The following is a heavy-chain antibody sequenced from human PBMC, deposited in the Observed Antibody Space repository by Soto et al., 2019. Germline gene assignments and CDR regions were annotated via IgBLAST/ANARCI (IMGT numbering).Heavy chain of an antibody. V-gene: IGHV3-53*01. Sequence: PGGSLRLSCAASGFTVSSNYMSWVRQAPGKGLEWVSVIYSGGSTYYADSVKGRFTISRANSKNTLYLQMNSLRAEDTAVYYCARNPGGALFDYWGQGTLVTVSS. J-gene: IGHJ4*02. CDR3: ARNPGGALFDY. D-gene: IGHD1-26*01. CDR1: GFTVSSNY. CDR2: IYSGGST.